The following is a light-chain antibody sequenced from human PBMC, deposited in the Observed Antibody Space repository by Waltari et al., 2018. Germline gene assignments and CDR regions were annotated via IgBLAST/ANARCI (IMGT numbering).Light chain of an antibody. V-gene: IGLV1-44*01. CDR1: SSNIGHNS. CDR3: ASWADSLNGPV. Sequence: QSVVTQPPSASGTPGQTVTISCSGSSSNIGHNSVSWYQQLPGTAPKLLIFNNDQRPSGGPDRFAGSKSGTSASLAIRGIQSEDEADYYCASWADSLNGPVFGGGTKLTIL. J-gene: IGLJ3*02. CDR2: NND.